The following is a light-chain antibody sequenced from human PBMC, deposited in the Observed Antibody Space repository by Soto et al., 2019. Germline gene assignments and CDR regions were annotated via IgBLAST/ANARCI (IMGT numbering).Light chain of an antibody. CDR3: CSYVGRNTYV. J-gene: IGLJ1*01. CDR2: EVS. Sequence: QSVLTQPASVSGSPGQSITISCTGTSSDVGGYKYVSWYQQHPGKVPKLMIYEVSKRPSGVPNRFSGSKSGNTASLTISGLRAEDEADYYCCSYVGRNTYVFGTGTKVTVL. V-gene: IGLV2-14*01. CDR1: SSDVGGYKY.